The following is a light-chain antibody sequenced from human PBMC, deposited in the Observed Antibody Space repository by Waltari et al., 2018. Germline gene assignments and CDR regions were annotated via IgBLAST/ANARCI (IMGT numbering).Light chain of an antibody. Sequence: QSALTQPASLSGSPRQSITISCTGTNSDIGGYNYVTWYQHHSGKAPKLMIFGVSDRPSGVSNRFSGSKSGNPASLTISELQADDEADYYCSSFTSSATWVFGGGTKLTVL. V-gene: IGLV2-14*03. CDR2: GVS. J-gene: IGLJ3*02. CDR1: NSDIGGYNY. CDR3: SSFTSSATWV.